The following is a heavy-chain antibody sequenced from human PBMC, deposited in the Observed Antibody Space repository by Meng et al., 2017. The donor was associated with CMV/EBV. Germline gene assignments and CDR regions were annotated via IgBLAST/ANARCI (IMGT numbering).Heavy chain of an antibody. CDR2: ISAYNGNT. Sequence: VQLGRSGAEVNKHGASVKVSCKASGYTFTSYGISWVRQAPGQGLEWMGWISAYNGNTNYAQKLQGRVTMTTDTSTSTAYMELRSLRSDDTAVYYCARDPAWSVITPRRGFDYWGQGTLVTVSS. D-gene: IGHD2-15*01. V-gene: IGHV1-18*01. CDR3: ARDPAWSVITPRRGFDY. CDR1: GYTFTSYG. J-gene: IGHJ4*02.